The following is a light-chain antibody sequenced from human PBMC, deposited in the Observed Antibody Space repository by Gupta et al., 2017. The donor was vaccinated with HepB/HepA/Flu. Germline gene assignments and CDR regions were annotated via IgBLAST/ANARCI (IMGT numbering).Light chain of an antibody. J-gene: IGKJ1*01. CDR1: QSIGSS. CDR3: QQTSWLQWT. CDR2: YAS. Sequence: ESVLTHSPDFQSVTPKEKVTITYRATQSIGSSLHWYQHKPNQSPKLLIKYASQSFSGVLSRCSGSGGGTEVKITINSCEAEDGEPYFFQQTSWLQWT. V-gene: IGKV6-21*01.